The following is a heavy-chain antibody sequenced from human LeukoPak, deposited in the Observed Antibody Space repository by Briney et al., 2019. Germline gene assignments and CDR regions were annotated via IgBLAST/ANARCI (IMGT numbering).Heavy chain of an antibody. CDR2: INPNSGGT. V-gene: IGHV1-2*02. CDR1: GYTFTGYY. D-gene: IGHD2-2*01. Sequence: GASVKVSCEASGYTFTGYYMHWVRQAPGQGLEWMGWINPNSGGTNYAQKFQGRVTMTRDTSISTAYMELSRLRSDDTAVYYCARASHAAARFNWFDPWGQGTLVTVSS. J-gene: IGHJ5*02. CDR3: ARASHAAARFNWFDP.